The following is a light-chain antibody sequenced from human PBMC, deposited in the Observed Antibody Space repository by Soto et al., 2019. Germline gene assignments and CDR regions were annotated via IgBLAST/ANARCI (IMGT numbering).Light chain of an antibody. CDR2: GNS. V-gene: IGLV1-40*01. CDR3: QSYDSSLSGSV. CDR1: SSNIGAGYD. J-gene: IGLJ3*02. Sequence: QSALTQPPSVSGAPGQRVTISCTGSSSNIGAGYDVHWYQQLPGTAPKLLIYGNSNRPSGVPDRFSGSKSRTSASLAITGLQAEDEADYYCQSYDSSLSGSVFGGGTQLTVL.